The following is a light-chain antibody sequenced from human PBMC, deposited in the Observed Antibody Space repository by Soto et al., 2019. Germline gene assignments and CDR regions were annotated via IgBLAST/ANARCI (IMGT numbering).Light chain of an antibody. Sequence: EIVMTQSPATVSVSPGGRANLSCRASQSVSTNLAWYQQRPGQPNRIIIYADFSRATGVKDRFSASGSGTDFTLTISRMEPEDFAVYYCKPYGSPPITLGNGQRLEIK. CDR1: QSVSTN. CDR3: KPYGSPPIT. CDR2: ADF. J-gene: IGKJ5*01. V-gene: IGKV3-20*01.